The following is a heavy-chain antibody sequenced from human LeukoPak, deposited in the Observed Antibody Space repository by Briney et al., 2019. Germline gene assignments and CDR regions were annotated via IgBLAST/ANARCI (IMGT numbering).Heavy chain of an antibody. J-gene: IGHJ4*02. CDR2: IYPADSDT. CDR1: GYRFTNYW. D-gene: IGHD3-10*01. CDR3: ARQSRDGSKTRGYYFDY. V-gene: IGHV5-51*01. Sequence: GESLKISCQVFGYRFTNYWIGWVRQTPGKGLESMGIIYPADSDTTYSPSFQGQVTISADKSISTVYLQWSSLKASDTAMYYCARQSRDGSKTRGYYFDYWGQGTLVTVSS.